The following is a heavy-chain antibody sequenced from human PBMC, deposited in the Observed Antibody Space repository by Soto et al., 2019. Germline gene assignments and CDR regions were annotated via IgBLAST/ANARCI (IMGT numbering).Heavy chain of an antibody. Sequence: QVQLVESGGGLVKPGGSLRLSCAASGFTFSDYYMSWIRQAPGKGLEWVSYISSRGNTIYYADSVKGQFTISRDNPKNSLYLQMNSLRAEDTAVYYCARPRDSGSYYMGVSYYYYIDVWGKGTTVTVSS. CDR3: ARPRDSGSYYMGVSYYYYIDV. D-gene: IGHD3-10*01. J-gene: IGHJ6*03. CDR2: ISSRGNTI. V-gene: IGHV3-11*01. CDR1: GFTFSDYY.